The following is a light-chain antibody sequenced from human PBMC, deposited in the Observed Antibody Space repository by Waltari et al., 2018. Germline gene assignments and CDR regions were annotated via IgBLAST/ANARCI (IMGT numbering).Light chain of an antibody. J-gene: IGKJ2*01. V-gene: IGKV4-1*01. CDR3: QQYYSPPYT. CDR2: WAS. Sequence: DIVMTQSPDSLAVSLGERAPINCKSSQSVLYSGNNKNYLGWYQKTPGQPPKLLIYWASTRESGVPDRFSGSGSGTDFTLTISSLQAEDVAVYYCQQYYSPPYTFGQGTKLEIK. CDR1: QSVLYSGNNKNY.